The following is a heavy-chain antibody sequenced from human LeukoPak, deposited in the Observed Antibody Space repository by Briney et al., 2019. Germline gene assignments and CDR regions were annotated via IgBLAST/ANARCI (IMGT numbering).Heavy chain of an antibody. V-gene: IGHV3-7*01. Sequence: GGSLRLSCAASGFTFSTYWMSWVRQAPGKGLEWVANINQDGSEKSYVDSMKGRFTISRDNAKKSLYLQMNSLRAEDTAVYYCARDRVNYFDYWGQGTLVTVSS. CDR3: ARDRVNYFDY. J-gene: IGHJ4*02. CDR2: INQDGSEK. D-gene: IGHD3-10*01. CDR1: GFTFSTYW.